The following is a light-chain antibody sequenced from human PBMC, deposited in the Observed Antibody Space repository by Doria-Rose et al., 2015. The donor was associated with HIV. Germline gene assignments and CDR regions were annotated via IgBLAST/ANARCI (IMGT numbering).Light chain of an antibody. Sequence: EIVMTQSPGTLSLSPGERATLSYRASQSVSANYLAWYQQRPGRSPRLLIYGASSRATDIPDRFSGSGSGTDFTLTISRLEPEDFAVYYCHQYASSRTFGQGTKVEIK. V-gene: IGKV3-20*01. CDR1: QSVSANY. CDR3: HQYASSRT. J-gene: IGKJ1*01. CDR2: GAS.